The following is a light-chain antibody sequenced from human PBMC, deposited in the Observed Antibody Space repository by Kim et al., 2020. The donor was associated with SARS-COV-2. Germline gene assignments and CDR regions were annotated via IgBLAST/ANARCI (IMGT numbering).Light chain of an antibody. CDR2: SNN. Sequence: QSVLTQPPSASGTPGQRVTISCSGSSSNIGSNNVVWYQQLPGAAPNLLIYSNNQRPSGIPDRFSGSRSGTSASLAISGLQSGDEADYYCAVWDDSLTQGVLGAVPQLT. V-gene: IGLV1-44*01. J-gene: IGLJ3*02. CDR1: SSNIGSNN. CDR3: AVWDDSLTQGV.